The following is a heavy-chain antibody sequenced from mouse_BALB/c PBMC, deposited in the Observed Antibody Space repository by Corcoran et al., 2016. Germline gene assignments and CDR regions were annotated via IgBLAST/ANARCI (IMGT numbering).Heavy chain of an antibody. D-gene: IGHD2-1*01. Sequence: EVQLQQSGPELVKPGASVKMSCKASGYTFTSYVMHWVKQKPGQGLEWIGYINPYNDGTKYNEKFKGKATLTSDKSSSTAYMERSSLTSEDSAVYYCARKNGNYVEAMDYWGQGTSVTVSS. V-gene: IGHV1S136*01. CDR2: INPYNDGT. CDR1: GYTFTSYV. J-gene: IGHJ4*01. CDR3: ARKNGNYVEAMDY.